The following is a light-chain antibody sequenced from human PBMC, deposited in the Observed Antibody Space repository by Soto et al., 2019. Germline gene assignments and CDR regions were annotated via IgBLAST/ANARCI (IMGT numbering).Light chain of an antibody. CDR2: SDG. CDR3: ATWDDSLSGWV. V-gene: IGLV1-44*01. CDR1: SSNVGSNT. Sequence: QSALTQPPSASGTPGQRVTISCSGSSSNVGSNTVSWYQQLPGTAPKVLIYSDGQRPSGVPDRFSGSRSGSSASLAISGLQSGDEGDYYCATWDDSLSGWVFGGGTKLTVL. J-gene: IGLJ3*02.